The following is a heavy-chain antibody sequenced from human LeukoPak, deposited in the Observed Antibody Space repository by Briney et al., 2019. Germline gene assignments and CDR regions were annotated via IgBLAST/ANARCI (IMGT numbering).Heavy chain of an antibody. CDR3: ASLRVTTYYFDY. J-gene: IGHJ4*02. CDR2: IYYSGRT. D-gene: IGHD2-21*02. V-gene: IGHV4-39*01. Sequence: SETLSLTCTVSGGSISSSTSYWGWIRQPPGKGLEWIGYIYYSGRTYNNPSLKSRLTISVATSKNQFSMKLSSVTAADTAVYYCASLRVTTYYFDYWGQGTLVTVSS. CDR1: GGSISSSTSY.